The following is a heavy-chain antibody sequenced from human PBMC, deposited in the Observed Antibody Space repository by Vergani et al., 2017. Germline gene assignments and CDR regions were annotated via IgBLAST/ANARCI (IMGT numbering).Heavy chain of an antibody. CDR2: ISYDGSNK. CDR3: AKVESETLPIYDFWSGYPAL. V-gene: IGHV3-30*18. Sequence: QVQLVESGGGVVQPGRSLRLSCAASGFTFSSYGMHWVRQAPGKGLEWVAVISYDGSNKYYADSVKGRFTISRDKSKNTLYLQMNSLRAEDTAFYYCAKVESETLPIYDFWSGYPALWGQGTLVTVSS. J-gene: IGHJ4*02. CDR1: GFTFSSYG. D-gene: IGHD3-3*01.